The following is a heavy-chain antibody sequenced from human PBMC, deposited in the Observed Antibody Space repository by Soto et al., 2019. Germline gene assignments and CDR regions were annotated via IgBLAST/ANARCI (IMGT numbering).Heavy chain of an antibody. Sequence: GASVKVSCKASGYTFTSYGISWVRQAPGQGLEWMGWISAYNGNTNYAQKLQGRVTMTTDTSTSTAYMELRSLRSDDTAVYYCARERVLPIQPLQEEYYYYGMDVWGQGTTVTVSS. CDR1: GYTFTSYG. V-gene: IGHV1-18*04. CDR2: ISAYNGNT. J-gene: IGHJ6*02. CDR3: ARERVLPIQPLQEEYYYYGMDV. D-gene: IGHD5-18*01.